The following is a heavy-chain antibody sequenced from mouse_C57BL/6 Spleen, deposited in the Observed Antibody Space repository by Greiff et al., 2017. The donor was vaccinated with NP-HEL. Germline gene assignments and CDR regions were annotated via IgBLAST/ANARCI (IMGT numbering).Heavy chain of an antibody. D-gene: IGHD4-1*01. Sequence: EVQLQESGPGLVKPSQSLSLTCSVTGYSITSGYYWNWIRQFPGNKLEWMGYISYDGSNNYNPSLKNRISITRDTSKNQFFLKLNSVTTEDTATYYCARERNWDGYFDYWGQGTTLTVSS. CDR2: ISYDGSN. CDR3: ARERNWDGYFDY. V-gene: IGHV3-6*01. J-gene: IGHJ2*01. CDR1: GYSITSGYY.